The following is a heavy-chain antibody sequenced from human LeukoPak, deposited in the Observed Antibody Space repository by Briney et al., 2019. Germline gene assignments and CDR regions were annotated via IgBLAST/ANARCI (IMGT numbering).Heavy chain of an antibody. D-gene: IGHD3-3*01. CDR3: AAYYDFWSGYYY. V-gene: IGHV4-59*01. J-gene: IGHJ4*02. Sequence: SETLSLTCTVSGGSISSYYWSWIRQPPGKGLEWIGYIYYSGGTNYNPSLKSRVTISVDTSKNQFSLKLSSVTAADTAVYYCAAYYDFWSGYYYWGQGTLVAVSS. CDR2: IYYSGGT. CDR1: GGSISSYY.